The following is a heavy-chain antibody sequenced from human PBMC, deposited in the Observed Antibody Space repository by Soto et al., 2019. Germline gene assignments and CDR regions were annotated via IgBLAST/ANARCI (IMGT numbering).Heavy chain of an antibody. CDR3: ARDQTGNFDY. V-gene: IGHV1-69*08. Sequence: QVQLVQSGAEVKKPGSSVKVSCKASGGNFSSYTISWVRQAPGQGREWMGRIIPILGIANYAQKFQGRVTITSDKSTSTAYMELSSLRSEDTAVYYCARDQTGNFDYWGQGTLVTVSS. CDR2: IIPILGIA. J-gene: IGHJ4*02. CDR1: GGNFSSYT. D-gene: IGHD3-9*01.